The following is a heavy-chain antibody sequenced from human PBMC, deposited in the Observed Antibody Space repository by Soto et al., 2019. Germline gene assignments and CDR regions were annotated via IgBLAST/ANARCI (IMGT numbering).Heavy chain of an antibody. CDR2: VTSGGDST. V-gene: IGHV3-23*01. D-gene: IGHD3-16*01. CDR1: GFTFSNNA. Sequence: EVQLLESGGGLVQPGGSLRLSCAASGFTFSNNAMSWVRQAPGKGLEWVSSVTSGGDSTFYAASVKGRFTISRDNSKSTLFLQMNGLRAEDTAVYFCARLSIGVLYYFDYWGQGTLVTVSS. J-gene: IGHJ4*02. CDR3: ARLSIGVLYYFDY.